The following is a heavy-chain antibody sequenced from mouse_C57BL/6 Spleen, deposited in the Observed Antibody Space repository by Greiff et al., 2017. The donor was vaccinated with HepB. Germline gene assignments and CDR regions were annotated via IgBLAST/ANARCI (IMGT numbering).Heavy chain of an antibody. CDR3: ARVEYYDYDYYAMDY. CDR2: IDPSDSYT. V-gene: IGHV1-50*01. D-gene: IGHD2-4*01. Sequence: QVQLQQPGAELVKPGASVKLSCKASGYTFTSYWMQWVKQRPGQGLEWIGEIDPSDSYTNYNQKFKGKATLTVDTSSSTAYMQPSSLTSEDSAVYYCARVEYYDYDYYAMDYWGQGTSVTVSS. J-gene: IGHJ4*01. CDR1: GYTFTSYW.